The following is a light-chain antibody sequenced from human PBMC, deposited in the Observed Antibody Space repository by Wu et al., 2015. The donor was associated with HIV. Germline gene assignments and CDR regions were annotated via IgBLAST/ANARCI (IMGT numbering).Light chain of an antibody. V-gene: IGKV3-20*01. Sequence: EIVLTQSPGTLSLSPGERATLSCRASQSVSSSYLARYQQKPGQAPRLLIYGASSRATGIPDRFSGSGSGTDFTLTINRLEPEDFAMYYCQQYGSSPRTFGQGTKVEIK. CDR3: QQYGSSPRT. CDR2: GAS. CDR1: QSVSSSY. J-gene: IGKJ1*01.